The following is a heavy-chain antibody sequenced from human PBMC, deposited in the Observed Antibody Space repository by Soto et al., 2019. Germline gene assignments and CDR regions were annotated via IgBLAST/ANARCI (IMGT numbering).Heavy chain of an antibody. CDR2: ISRSSNVI. D-gene: IGHD4-17*01. Sequence: EVQLLESGGDLVQPGGSLRLSCAAAGFDFSNYAVTWVCQARGKGLEWDSSISRSSNVINYADSVKGRFIISRDNSKNMLYLQMKRLKAEDTARYYCAKDPNGDYIGAFDDCGQGTLVTISS. CDR1: GFDFSNYA. CDR3: AKDPNGDYIGAFDD. J-gene: IGHJ4*02. V-gene: IGHV3-23*01.